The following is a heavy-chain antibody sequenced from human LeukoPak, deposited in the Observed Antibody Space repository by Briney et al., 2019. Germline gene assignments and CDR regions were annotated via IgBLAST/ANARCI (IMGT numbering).Heavy chain of an antibody. CDR3: ARESGELGIAFDI. D-gene: IGHD1-7*01. V-gene: IGHV4-39*07. CDR1: GGSISSSSYY. J-gene: IGHJ3*02. Sequence: SETLSLTCTVSGGSISSSSYYWGWIRQPPGKGLEWIGSIYYSGSTYYNPSLKSRVTISVDTSKNQFSLKLSSVTAADTAVYYCARESGELGIAFDIWGQGTMVTVSS. CDR2: IYYSGST.